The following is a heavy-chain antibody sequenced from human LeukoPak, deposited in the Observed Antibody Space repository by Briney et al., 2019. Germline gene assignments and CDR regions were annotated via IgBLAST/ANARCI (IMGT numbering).Heavy chain of an antibody. Sequence: GGSLRLSCAASGFTFSSYAMHWVRQAPGKGLEYVSDMSSNGGTTDYANSVKGRFTISRDNSKNTLYLQMGSLRAEDMAVYYCARVGDVGPFDYWGQGTLVTVSS. V-gene: IGHV3-64*01. CDR1: GFTFSSYA. D-gene: IGHD1-26*01. CDR2: MSSNGGTT. CDR3: ARVGDVGPFDY. J-gene: IGHJ4*02.